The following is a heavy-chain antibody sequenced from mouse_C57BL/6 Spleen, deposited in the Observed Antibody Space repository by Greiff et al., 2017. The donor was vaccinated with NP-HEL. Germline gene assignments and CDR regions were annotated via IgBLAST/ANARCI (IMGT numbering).Heavy chain of an antibody. D-gene: IGHD3-2*02. Sequence: QVPLQHPGAELVRPGSSVKLSFKASVYTFTSYWMDWVTQRPGQGLELIGHIYPSDSETPYNQKFKDKATLTVDKSSSTAYRQLSSLTSEDSAVDYCARRAAQAPWFAYWGQGTLVTVSA. CDR1: VYTFTSYW. V-gene: IGHV1-61*01. CDR3: ARRAAQAPWFAY. J-gene: IGHJ3*01. CDR2: IYPSDSET.